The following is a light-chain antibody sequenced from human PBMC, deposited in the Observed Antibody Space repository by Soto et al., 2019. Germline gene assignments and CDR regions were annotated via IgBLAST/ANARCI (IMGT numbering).Light chain of an antibody. CDR3: QQYNSYPYT. CDR1: QSISSW. J-gene: IGKJ5*01. CDR2: DAS. V-gene: IGKV1-5*01. Sequence: DIQMTQSPSTLSASVGDRVTITCRASQSISSWLAWYQQKPGKAPKLLIYDASSLESGVPSRFSGSGSGTEFTLTISSLQPDDVATYYCQQYNSYPYTFGQGKRLEIK.